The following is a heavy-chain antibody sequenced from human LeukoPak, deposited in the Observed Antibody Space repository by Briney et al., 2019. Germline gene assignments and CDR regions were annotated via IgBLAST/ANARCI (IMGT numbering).Heavy chain of an antibody. Sequence: GGSLRLSCAASGFTVSSNYMSWVRQAPGKGLEWVSVIYSGGSTYYADSVKGRFTISRDNSKNTLYLQLNSLRAEDTAVYYCARDVARYDILTGLHIGGSGWFDPWGQGTLVTVSS. J-gene: IGHJ5*02. D-gene: IGHD3-9*01. CDR3: ARDVARYDILTGLHIGGSGWFDP. V-gene: IGHV3-66*01. CDR2: IYSGGST. CDR1: GFTVSSNY.